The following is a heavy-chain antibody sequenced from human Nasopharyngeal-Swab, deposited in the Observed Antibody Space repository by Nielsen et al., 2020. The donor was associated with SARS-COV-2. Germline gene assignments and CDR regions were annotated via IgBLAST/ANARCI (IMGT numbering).Heavy chain of an antibody. D-gene: IGHD6-13*01. J-gene: IGHJ5*02. CDR2: ISAYNGNT. CDR1: GYTFTSYG. V-gene: IGHV1-18*01. CDR3: ARASIAAAGAGGDP. Sequence: ASVKVSCKASGYTFTSYGISWVRQAPGQGLEWMGWISAYNGNTNYAQKLQGRVTMTTDTSMSTAYMEQRSLRSDDTAVYYCARASIAAAGAGGDPWGQGTLVTVSS.